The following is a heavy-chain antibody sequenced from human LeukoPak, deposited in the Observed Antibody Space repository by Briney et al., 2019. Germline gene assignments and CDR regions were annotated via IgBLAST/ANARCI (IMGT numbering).Heavy chain of an antibody. CDR2: ISGSGGST. D-gene: IGHD3-16*01. Sequence: PGGSLRLSCAASGFTFSSYAMSWVRQAPGKGLEWVSAISGSGGSTYYADSVKGRFTISRDNSKNTLYLQMNSLGAEDTAAYYCAKDYDYVWGSYSFDYWGQGTLVTVSS. J-gene: IGHJ4*02. CDR3: AKDYDYVWGSYSFDY. CDR1: GFTFSSYA. V-gene: IGHV3-23*01.